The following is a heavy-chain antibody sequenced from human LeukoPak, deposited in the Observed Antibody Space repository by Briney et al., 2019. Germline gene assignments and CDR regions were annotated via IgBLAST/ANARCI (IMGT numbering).Heavy chain of an antibody. CDR3: AREHSSAYYFDY. J-gene: IGHJ4*02. V-gene: IGHV1-18*01. Sequence: ASVTVSCKASGYTFTSYGISWVRQAPGQGLEWMGWISAYNGSTDFVQKFQGRVTMTTDTSTSTAYMELRSLRSDDTAVYYCAREHSSAYYFDYWGQGSLVTVSS. CDR1: GYTFTSYG. CDR2: ISAYNGST. D-gene: IGHD6-19*01.